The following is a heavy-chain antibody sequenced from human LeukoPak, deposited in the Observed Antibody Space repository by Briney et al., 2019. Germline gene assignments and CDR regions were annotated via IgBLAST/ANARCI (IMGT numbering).Heavy chain of an antibody. J-gene: IGHJ4*02. D-gene: IGHD5-24*01. Sequence: GGSLRLSCAASGFTFSSYWMTWVRQAPGKGLVWVSRINSDGSSTSYADSVKGRFTISRDNAKNTLYLQMNSLRAEDTAVYYCASGRRDGYNSFDYWGQGTLVTVSS. V-gene: IGHV3-74*01. CDR3: ASGRRDGYNSFDY. CDR1: GFTFSSYW. CDR2: INSDGSST.